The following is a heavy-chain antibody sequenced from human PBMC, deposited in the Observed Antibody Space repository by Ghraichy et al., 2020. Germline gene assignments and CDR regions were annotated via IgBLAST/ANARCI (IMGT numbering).Heavy chain of an antibody. CDR1: GFTFSEHY. D-gene: IGHD3-22*01. Sequence: GGSLRLSCAASGFTFSEHYMDWVRQAPGKGLEWVGRSRNIADSYTTEYAASVKGRFTISRDVSKNSLYLQMNSLKTEDTAMYYCAREGYYDSSGVDYWGQGALVTVSS. J-gene: IGHJ4*02. CDR2: SRNIADSYTT. CDR3: AREGYYDSSGVDY. V-gene: IGHV3-72*01.